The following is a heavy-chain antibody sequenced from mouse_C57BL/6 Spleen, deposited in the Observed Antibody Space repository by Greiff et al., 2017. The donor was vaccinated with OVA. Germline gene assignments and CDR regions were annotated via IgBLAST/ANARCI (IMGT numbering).Heavy chain of an antibody. V-gene: IGHV1-76*01. CDR1: GYTFTDYY. D-gene: IGHD1-1*01. Sequence: VQLQESGAELVRPGASVKLSCKASGYTFTDYYINWVKQRPGQGLEWIARIYPGSGNTYYNEKFKGKATLTAEKSSSTAYMQLSSLTSEDSAVYFCARGYYGSCYRYFDVWGTGTTVTVSS. CDR3: ARGYYGSCYRYFDV. J-gene: IGHJ1*03. CDR2: IYPGSGNT.